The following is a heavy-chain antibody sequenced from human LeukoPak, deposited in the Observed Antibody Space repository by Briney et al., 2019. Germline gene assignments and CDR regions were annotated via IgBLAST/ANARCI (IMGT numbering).Heavy chain of an antibody. CDR2: ISSSSSYT. D-gene: IGHD6-13*01. Sequence: GGSLRLSCAASGFTFSDYYMSWIRQAPGKGLEWVSYISSSSSYTNYADSVKGRFTISRDNAKNSLYLQMNSLRAEDTAVYYCARDRASSPFDYWGQGTLVTVSS. CDR3: ARDRASSPFDY. V-gene: IGHV3-11*06. J-gene: IGHJ4*02. CDR1: GFTFSDYY.